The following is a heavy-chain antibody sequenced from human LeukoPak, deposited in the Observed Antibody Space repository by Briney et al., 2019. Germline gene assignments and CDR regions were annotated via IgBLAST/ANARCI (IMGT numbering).Heavy chain of an antibody. V-gene: IGHV3-48*03. J-gene: IGHJ4*02. Sequence: GGSLRLSCAASGFTFSSYEMNWVRQAPGKGLEWVSYISSSGSTIYYADSVKGRFTISRDNAKNSLYLQMNSLRAEDTAVYYCAREGQSNDYDFFDYWGQGTLVTVSS. D-gene: IGHD3-3*01. CDR1: GFTFSSYE. CDR2: ISSSGSTI. CDR3: AREGQSNDYDFFDY.